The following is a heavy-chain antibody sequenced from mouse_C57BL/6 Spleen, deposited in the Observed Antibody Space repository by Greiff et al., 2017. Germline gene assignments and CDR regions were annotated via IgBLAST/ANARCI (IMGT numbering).Heavy chain of an antibody. Sequence: QVQLQQSGAELVKPGASVKISCKASGYAFSSYWMNWVKQRPGKGLERIGQIYPGDGDTNYNGKFKGKATLTADKSSSTAYMQLSSLTSEDSAVYFCARIYYYGSSLYYYAMDYWGQGTSVTVSS. J-gene: IGHJ4*01. D-gene: IGHD1-1*01. CDR2: IYPGDGDT. V-gene: IGHV1-80*01. CDR3: ARIYYYGSSLYYYAMDY. CDR1: GYAFSSYW.